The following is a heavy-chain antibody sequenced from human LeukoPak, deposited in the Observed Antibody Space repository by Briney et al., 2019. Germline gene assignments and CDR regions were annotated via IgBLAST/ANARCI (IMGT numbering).Heavy chain of an antibody. Sequence: GGSLRLSCAASGFTFSSYGMHWVRQAPGKGLEWVAFIRYDGSNKYYADSVKGRFTISRDNSKSTLYLQMNSLRAEDTAVYYCAKDSGYSGYNSGFDYWGQGTLVTVSS. CDR2: IRYDGSNK. J-gene: IGHJ4*02. V-gene: IGHV3-30*02. D-gene: IGHD5-12*01. CDR3: AKDSGYSGYNSGFDY. CDR1: GFTFSSYG.